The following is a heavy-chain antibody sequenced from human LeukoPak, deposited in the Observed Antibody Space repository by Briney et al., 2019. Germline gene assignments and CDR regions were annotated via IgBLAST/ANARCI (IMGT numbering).Heavy chain of an antibody. CDR1: GFTFSTYA. Sequence: GGSLRLSCSASGFTFSTYAIQSVSQAPGKGLEWVAAISFEGTNKNYADTVKRQFTISRDNSKNTLYLQLNSLRAEDTAVYYCARDRTPNWSAYSNPTFHYWGQGTLVTVSS. J-gene: IGHJ4*02. CDR3: ARDRTPNWSAYSNPTFHY. CDR2: ISFEGTNK. D-gene: IGHD4-11*01. V-gene: IGHV3-30*07.